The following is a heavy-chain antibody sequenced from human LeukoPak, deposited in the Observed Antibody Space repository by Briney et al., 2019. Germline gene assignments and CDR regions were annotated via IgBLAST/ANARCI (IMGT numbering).Heavy chain of an antibody. V-gene: IGHV4-59*12. Sequence: SETLSLTCTVSGGSISSYYWSWIRQPPGKGLEWIGYIYYSGSTNNNPSLKSRVTLSVDTSKNQFSLKMRSVTAADTAVYYCARARGTVAIDYWGQGTLVTVSS. J-gene: IGHJ4*02. D-gene: IGHD5-12*01. CDR3: ARARGTVAIDY. CDR1: GGSISSYY. CDR2: IYYSGST.